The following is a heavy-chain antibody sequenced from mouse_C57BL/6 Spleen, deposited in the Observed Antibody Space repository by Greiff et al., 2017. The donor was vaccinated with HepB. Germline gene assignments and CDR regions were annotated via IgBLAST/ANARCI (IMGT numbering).Heavy chain of an antibody. V-gene: IGHV3-6*01. Sequence: EVKLVESGPGLVKPSQSLSLTCSVTGYSITSGYYWNWIRQFPGNKLEWMGYISYDGSNNYNPSLKNRISITRDTSKNQFFLKLNSVTTEDTATYYCASNWDWWYFDVWGTGTTVTVSS. CDR3: ASNWDWWYFDV. CDR1: GYSITSGYY. J-gene: IGHJ1*03. CDR2: ISYDGSN. D-gene: IGHD4-1*02.